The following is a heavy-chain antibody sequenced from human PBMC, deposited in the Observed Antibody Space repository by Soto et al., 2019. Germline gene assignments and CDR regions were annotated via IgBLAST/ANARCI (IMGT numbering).Heavy chain of an antibody. Sequence: SETLSLTCAVYGGSFSGYYWSWIRQPPGKGLEWIGEINHSGSTNYNPSLKSRVTMSVDTSKNQFSLKLSSVTAADTAVYYCARGWGYCSGGSCYKEYYYYMDVWGKGTTVTVYS. J-gene: IGHJ6*03. D-gene: IGHD2-15*01. V-gene: IGHV4-34*01. CDR2: INHSGST. CDR1: GGSFSGYY. CDR3: ARGWGYCSGGSCYKEYYYYMDV.